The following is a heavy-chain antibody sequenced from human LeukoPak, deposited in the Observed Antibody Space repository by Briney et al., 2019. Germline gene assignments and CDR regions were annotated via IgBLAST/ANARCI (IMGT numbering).Heavy chain of an antibody. D-gene: IGHD2-15*01. Sequence: SETLSLTCTVSGASITGHYLTWIRQPPGNGLEWIGYISHIGSTNYNPSLKSRVTISVDTSKNQFSLKLSSVTAADTAVYYCARDRGAGYCSGGSCYSPFYFDYWGQGTLVTVSS. CDR3: ARDRGAGYCSGGSCYSPFYFDY. V-gene: IGHV4-59*11. CDR2: ISHIGST. J-gene: IGHJ4*02. CDR1: GASITGHY.